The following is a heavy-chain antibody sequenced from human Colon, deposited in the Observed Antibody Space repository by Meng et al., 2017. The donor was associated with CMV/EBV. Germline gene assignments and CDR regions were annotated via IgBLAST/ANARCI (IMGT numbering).Heavy chain of an antibody. J-gene: IGHJ5*02. CDR1: GFTVSSNY. D-gene: IGHD2-2*01. CDR3: ARQTSSSSYDH. V-gene: IGHV3-21*01. Sequence: GGSLRLSCAASGFTVSSNYMTWVRQAPGKGLEWVASISYGGTYIYYSDSVQGRFSISRDNPKNSMFLQMNSLRPEDTAIYYCARQTSSSSYDHWGQGTLVTVSS. CDR2: ISYGGTYI.